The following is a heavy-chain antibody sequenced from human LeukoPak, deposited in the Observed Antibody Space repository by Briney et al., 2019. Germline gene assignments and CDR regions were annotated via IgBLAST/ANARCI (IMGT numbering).Heavy chain of an antibody. CDR1: GFTFSSYA. CDR3: AYGSGSFPGSIFDY. J-gene: IGHJ4*02. V-gene: IGHV3-23*01. Sequence: PGGSLRLSCAASGFTFSSYAMSWVRQTPGKGLEWVSTISGSGVSAYYGDAVYADSVKGRFTISRGDSKNTLYLQMNSLRAEDTAVYYCAYGSGSFPGSIFDYWGQGTLVTVSS. CDR2: ISGSGVSA. D-gene: IGHD3-10*01.